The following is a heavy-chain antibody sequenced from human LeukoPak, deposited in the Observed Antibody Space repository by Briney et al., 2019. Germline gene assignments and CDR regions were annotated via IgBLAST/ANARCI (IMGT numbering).Heavy chain of an antibody. CDR3: AADYGGSYFPTRFDY. V-gene: IGHV1-58*02. CDR1: GFTFTTSA. Sequence: SVKVSCKASGFTFTTSAMQWVRQARGQRLEWIGWIVVASGNTNYAQKFQERVTITRDMSTSTAYMELSSLRSEDTAVYYCAADYGGSYFPTRFDYWGQGTLVTVSS. CDR2: IVVASGNT. D-gene: IGHD1-26*01. J-gene: IGHJ4*02.